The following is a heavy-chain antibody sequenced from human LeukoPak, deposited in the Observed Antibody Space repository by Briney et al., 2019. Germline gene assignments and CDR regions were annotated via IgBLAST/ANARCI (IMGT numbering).Heavy chain of an antibody. Sequence: SEALSLTCAVYGGSFSGHYWSWIRQPPGKGLEWIGEINHSGSTNYNPSLKSRVTISVDTSKNQFSLKLSSVTAADTAVYYCARGRFTIAAAGTFDYWGQGTLVTVSS. CDR2: INHSGST. CDR3: ARGRFTIAAAGTFDY. V-gene: IGHV4-34*01. CDR1: GGSFSGHY. J-gene: IGHJ4*02. D-gene: IGHD6-13*01.